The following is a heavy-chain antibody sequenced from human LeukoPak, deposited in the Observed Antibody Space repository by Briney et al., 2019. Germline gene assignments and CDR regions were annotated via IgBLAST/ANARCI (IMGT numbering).Heavy chain of an antibody. J-gene: IGHJ4*02. Sequence: ASVKVSCKASGYTFTGYYMHWVRQAPGQGLEWMGWINPNSGGTNYAQKFQGRVTMTRDTSISTAYMELSRLRSDDTAVYYCARGYYSGGSCYCDYWGQGTLVAVSS. V-gene: IGHV1-2*02. CDR3: ARGYYSGGSCYCDY. D-gene: IGHD2-15*01. CDR1: GYTFTGYY. CDR2: INPNSGGT.